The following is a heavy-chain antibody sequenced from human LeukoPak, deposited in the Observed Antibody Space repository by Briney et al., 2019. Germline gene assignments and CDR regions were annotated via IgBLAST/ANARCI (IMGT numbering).Heavy chain of an antibody. CDR3: ARSGSPGNYYDSSGYYGV. Sequence: ASVKVSCKASGGTFSSYAISWVRQAPGQGLEWMGWISAYNGNTNYAQKLQGRVTMTTDTSTSTAYMELRSLRSDDTAVYYCARSGSPGNYYDSSGYYGVWGQGTLVTVSS. CDR2: ISAYNGNT. J-gene: IGHJ4*02. CDR1: GGTFSSYA. D-gene: IGHD3-22*01. V-gene: IGHV1-18*01.